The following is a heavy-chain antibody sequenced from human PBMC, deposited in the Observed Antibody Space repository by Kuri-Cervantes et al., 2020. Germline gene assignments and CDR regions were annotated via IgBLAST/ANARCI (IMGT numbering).Heavy chain of an antibody. Sequence: GESPKISCAASGFTFSSYDMHWVRQATGKGLEWVSAIGTAGDTYYPGSVKGRFTISRENAKNSLYLQMNSLRAGDTAVYYCARGKYGYCSGGSCHYYGMDVWGQGTTVTVSS. D-gene: IGHD2-15*01. CDR3: ARGKYGYCSGGSCHYYGMDV. V-gene: IGHV3-13*01. J-gene: IGHJ6*02. CDR2: IGTAGDT. CDR1: GFTFSSYD.